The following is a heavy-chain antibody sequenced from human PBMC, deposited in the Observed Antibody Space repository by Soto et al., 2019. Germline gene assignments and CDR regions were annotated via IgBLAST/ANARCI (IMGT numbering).Heavy chain of an antibody. CDR2: ISGSGGST. V-gene: IGHV3-23*01. J-gene: IGHJ6*03. CDR1: GFTFSSYA. Sequence: EVQLLESGGGLVQPVGSLRLSCAASGFTFSSYAMSWVRQAPGKGLEWVSAISGSGGSTYYADSVKGRFTISRDNSKNTLYLQMNSLRAEDTAVYYCAKVPLYCSSTSCYAGRRYYYMDVWGKGPRSPSP. CDR3: AKVPLYCSSTSCYAGRRYYYMDV. D-gene: IGHD2-2*01.